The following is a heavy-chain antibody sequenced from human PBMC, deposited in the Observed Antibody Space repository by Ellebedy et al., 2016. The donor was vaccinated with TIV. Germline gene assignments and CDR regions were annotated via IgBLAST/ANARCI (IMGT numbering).Heavy chain of an antibody. D-gene: IGHD6-19*01. Sequence: GESLKISCAASGFTFSASGMTWARQAPGKGLEWVSGIRSGGIKYYADSVKGRFTISRDNAKNSVYLQLSSLGAEDTAVYYCARDVWGGGWAWGQGTPVTVSS. CDR1: GFTFSASG. J-gene: IGHJ5*02. CDR3: ARDVWGGGWA. CDR2: IRSGGIK. V-gene: IGHV3-69-1*01.